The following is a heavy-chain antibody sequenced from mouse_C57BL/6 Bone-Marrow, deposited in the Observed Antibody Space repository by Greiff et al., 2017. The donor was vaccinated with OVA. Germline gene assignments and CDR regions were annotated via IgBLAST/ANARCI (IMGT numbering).Heavy chain of an antibody. J-gene: IGHJ4*01. D-gene: IGHD1-1*01. CDR3: TTDYYGSRGYAMDY. CDR2: IDPENGDT. CDR1: GFNIQDDY. Sequence: VQLQQSGAELVRPGASVKLSCTASGFNIQDDYMHWVKQRPEQGLEWIGWIDPENGDTEYASKFQGKATITADTSSNTAYLQLSSLTSEDTAVYYCTTDYYGSRGYAMDYWGQGTSVTVSS. V-gene: IGHV14-4*01.